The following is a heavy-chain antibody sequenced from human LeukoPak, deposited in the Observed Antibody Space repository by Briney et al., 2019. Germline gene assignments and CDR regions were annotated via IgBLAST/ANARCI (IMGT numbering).Heavy chain of an antibody. Sequence: GGSLRLSCAASGFTFSSYEMNWVRQAPGKGLEWVSYISSSGSTIYYADSVKGRFTISRDNAKNSLYLQMNSLRAEDTALYYCARVGSSSDYYYYYMDVWSKGTTVTVSS. J-gene: IGHJ6*03. V-gene: IGHV3-48*03. CDR2: ISSSGSTI. CDR1: GFTFSSYE. D-gene: IGHD6-6*01. CDR3: ARVGSSSDYYYYYMDV.